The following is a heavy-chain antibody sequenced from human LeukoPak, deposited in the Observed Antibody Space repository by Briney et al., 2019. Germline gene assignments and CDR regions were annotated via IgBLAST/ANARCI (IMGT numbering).Heavy chain of an antibody. CDR2: ISNNGGSS. D-gene: IGHD1-1*01. J-gene: IGHJ4*02. CDR3: VKITSVTGGDC. CDR1: GFTFSAYA. Sequence: GGSLRLSCSASGFTFSAYAMYWVRQAPGKGLEYVSGISNNGGSSFYADSVKGRFTISRDNSKNTLYLQMSSLRAEHTAVYYCVKITSVTGGDCWGQGTRLTVSS. V-gene: IGHV3-64D*09.